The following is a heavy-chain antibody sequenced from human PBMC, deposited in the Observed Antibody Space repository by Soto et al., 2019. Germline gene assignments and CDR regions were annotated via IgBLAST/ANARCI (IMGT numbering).Heavy chain of an antibody. Sequence: QVQLVESGGGVVQPGRSLRLSCAASGFTFSSYGMHWVRQAPGKGLEWVAVIWYDGSNKYYADSVKGRFTISRDNSKNTLYLQMNSLRAEDTAVYYCARESSGQYYFDYWGQGTLVTVSA. V-gene: IGHV3-33*01. J-gene: IGHJ4*02. CDR1: GFTFSSYG. CDR2: IWYDGSNK. D-gene: IGHD6-19*01. CDR3: ARESSGQYYFDY.